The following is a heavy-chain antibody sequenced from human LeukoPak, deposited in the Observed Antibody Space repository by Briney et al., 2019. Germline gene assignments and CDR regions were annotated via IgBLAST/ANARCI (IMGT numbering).Heavy chain of an antibody. Sequence: ASVRVSCKASGGTLSSYAISWVRQAPGQGLGWMGGIIPIFGTANYAQKFQGRVTITADESTSTAYMELSSLRSEDTAVYYCARDDDYLDAFDIWGQGTMVTVSS. CDR1: GGTLSSYA. V-gene: IGHV1-69*13. J-gene: IGHJ3*02. CDR2: IIPIFGTA. CDR3: ARDDDYLDAFDI. D-gene: IGHD4-11*01.